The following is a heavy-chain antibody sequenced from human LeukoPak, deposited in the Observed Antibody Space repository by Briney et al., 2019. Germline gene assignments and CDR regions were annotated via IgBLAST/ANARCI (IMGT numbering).Heavy chain of an antibody. CDR3: ARVGLRWLRDWFDP. CDR2: IYYSGST. D-gene: IGHD4-23*01. V-gene: IGHV4-30-4*01. J-gene: IGHJ5*02. CDR1: GGSISSGGYY. Sequence: PSETLSLTCTVSGGSISSGGYYWSWIRQPPGKGLEWIGYIYYSGSTYYNPSLKSRVTISVDTSKNQFSLKLSSVTAADTAVYYCARVGLRWLRDWFDPWGQGTLVTVSS.